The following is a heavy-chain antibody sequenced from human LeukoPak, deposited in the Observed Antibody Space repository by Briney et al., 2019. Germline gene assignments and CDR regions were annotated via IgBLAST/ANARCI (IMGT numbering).Heavy chain of an antibody. J-gene: IGHJ4*02. CDR3: AAQSISVAGTTLFDN. D-gene: IGHD6-19*01. CDR1: GGSITSSTYY. CDR2: IYYSGTT. Sequence: SETLSLTCTVTGGSITSSTYYWGWIRQPPGKGLEWVGSIYYSGTTFYNPSLKSRVTISLDTSKNQLSLRVTSVTAADTAFYYCAAQSISVAGTTLFDNWGQGSLVTVSS. V-gene: IGHV4-39*07.